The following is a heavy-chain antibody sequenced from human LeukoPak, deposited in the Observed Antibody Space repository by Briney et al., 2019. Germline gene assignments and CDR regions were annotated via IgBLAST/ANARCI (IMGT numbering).Heavy chain of an antibody. D-gene: IGHD4-11*01. CDR3: ARGSVGLQRNDWFDP. CDR1: GFGFSTYN. CDR2: ISPGSNYI. V-gene: IGHV3-21*01. Sequence: GGSLRLSCAASGFGFSTYNMNWVRQAPGKGLEWVSSISPGSNYIYYADSVKGRFTISRDNAKNSLYLQMNSLRAEDTALYYCARGSVGLQRNDWFDPWGQGTLVTVSS. J-gene: IGHJ5*02.